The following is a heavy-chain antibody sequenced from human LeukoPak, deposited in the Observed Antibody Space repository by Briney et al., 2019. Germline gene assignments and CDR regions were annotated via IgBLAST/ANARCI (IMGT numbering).Heavy chain of an antibody. CDR2: IIHSGST. CDR3: ARRRRAGYYGSGSYGG. V-gene: IGHV4-34*12. J-gene: IGHJ4*02. CDR1: GGSFSGYY. D-gene: IGHD3-10*01. Sequence: PSETLSLTCAVYGGSFSGYYWSWIRQPPGKGLEWIGEIIHSGSTNYNPSLKSRVTISVDTSKNQFSLKLSSVTAADTAVYYCARRRRAGYYGSGSYGGWGQGTLVTVSS.